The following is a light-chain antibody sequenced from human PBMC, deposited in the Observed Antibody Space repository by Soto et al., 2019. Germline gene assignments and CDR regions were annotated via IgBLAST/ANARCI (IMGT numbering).Light chain of an antibody. Sequence: EIVMTQSPATLSVSPGERAPLSCRASQSVSSNLAWYQQKPGQAPRLLXYGASTRATGIPARFSGSGSGTELTLTISSLHSEDFAVYYCQQYNNWPPITFGQGTRLEIK. J-gene: IGKJ5*01. CDR2: GAS. CDR1: QSVSSN. CDR3: QQYNNWPPIT. V-gene: IGKV3-15*01.